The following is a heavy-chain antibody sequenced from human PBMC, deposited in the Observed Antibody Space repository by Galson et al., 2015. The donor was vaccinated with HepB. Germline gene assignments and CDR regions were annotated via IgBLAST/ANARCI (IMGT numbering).Heavy chain of an antibody. Sequence: SVKVSCKASGGTIITYAFNWVRQAPGEGLEWMGGIIPIFGTTNYAPKFQGKVTITADSASSTVYMELNTLRSEDTAVYYCVSRAVDIWGRGTMVIVSA. J-gene: IGHJ3*02. V-gene: IGHV1-69*13. CDR3: VSRAVDI. CDR2: IIPIFGTT. CDR1: GGTIITYA.